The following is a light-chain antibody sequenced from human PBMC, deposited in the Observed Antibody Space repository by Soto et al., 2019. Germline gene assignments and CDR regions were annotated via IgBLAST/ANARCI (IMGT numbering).Light chain of an antibody. CDR2: DVS. CDR1: QNISNY. CDR3: QQRINWPRT. Sequence: ILLTLSSATLSLPPGKTATRSCISSQNISNYLIWYQQKPGQAPRLLIYDVSNRAAGIPARFSGSGSGTDFTLTISSLEPEDFAVYYCQQRINWPRTFGQGTKVDIK. J-gene: IGKJ1*01. V-gene: IGKV3-11*01.